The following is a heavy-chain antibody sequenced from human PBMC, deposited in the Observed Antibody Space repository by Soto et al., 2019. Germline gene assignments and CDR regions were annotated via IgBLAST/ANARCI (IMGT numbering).Heavy chain of an antibody. CDR3: ARPFLRYFDYDAFDI. V-gene: IGHV4-39*01. J-gene: IGHJ3*02. CDR1: GGSISSSSYY. CDR2: IYYSGST. D-gene: IGHD3-9*01. Sequence: PSETLSLTCTVSGGSISSSSYYWGWIRQPPGKGLEWIGSIYYSGSTYYNPSLKSRVTISVDTSKNQFSLKLSSVTAADTAVYYCARPFLRYFDYDAFDIWGQGTMVTVSS.